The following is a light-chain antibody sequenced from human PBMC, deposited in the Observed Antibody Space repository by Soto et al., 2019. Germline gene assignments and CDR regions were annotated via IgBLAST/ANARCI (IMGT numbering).Light chain of an antibody. CDR1: QSISSY. Sequence: DIQMTQSPSSLSASVGDRVTITCRASQSISSYLNWYQQKPGKAPKLLIYAASSLQSGVPSRFSGSGSGTDFTLTISSPQPEDFATYYCQQSYSTPSITFGQGTDWRL. CDR3: QQSYSTPSIT. V-gene: IGKV1-39*01. CDR2: AAS. J-gene: IGKJ5*01.